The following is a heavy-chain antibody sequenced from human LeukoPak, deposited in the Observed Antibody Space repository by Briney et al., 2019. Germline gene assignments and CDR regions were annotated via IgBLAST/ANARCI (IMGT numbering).Heavy chain of an antibody. V-gene: IGHV4-39*07. CDR3: ARLYGGKSNWFDP. J-gene: IGHJ5*02. D-gene: IGHD4-23*01. Sequence: PSETLSLTCAVSGGSISSSSYYWGWIRQPPGKGLEWIGSIYYSGSTYYNPSLKSRVTISVDTSKNQFSLKLSSVTAADTAVYYCARLYGGKSNWFDPWGQGTLVTVSS. CDR2: IYYSGST. CDR1: GGSISSSSYY.